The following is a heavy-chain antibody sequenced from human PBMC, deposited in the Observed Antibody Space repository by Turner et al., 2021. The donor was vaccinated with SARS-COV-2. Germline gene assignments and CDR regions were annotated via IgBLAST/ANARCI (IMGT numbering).Heavy chain of an antibody. CDR1: GGSISSSPYY. D-gene: IGHD3-10*01. Sequence: QLQLQESGPGLVKPSETLSLTCTFSGGSISSSPYYWGWIRQPPGKGLEWIGSIYYSGSTYYNPSLKSRVTISVDTSKNQFSLKLSSVTAADTAVYYCARRSEGYYGSGSHWFDPWGQGTLVTVSS. CDR2: IYYSGST. V-gene: IGHV4-39*01. CDR3: ARRSEGYYGSGSHWFDP. J-gene: IGHJ5*02.